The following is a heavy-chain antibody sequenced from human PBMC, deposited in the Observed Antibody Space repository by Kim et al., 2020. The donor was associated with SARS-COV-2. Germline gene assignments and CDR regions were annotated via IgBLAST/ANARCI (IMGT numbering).Heavy chain of an antibody. CDR2: IYYSGST. Sequence: IYYSGSTYYNPSLKSRVTISVDTSKNQFSLKLSSVTAADTAVYYCASIAAAGHDYWGQGTL. V-gene: IGHV4-39*01. J-gene: IGHJ4*02. D-gene: IGHD6-13*01. CDR3: ASIAAAGHDY.